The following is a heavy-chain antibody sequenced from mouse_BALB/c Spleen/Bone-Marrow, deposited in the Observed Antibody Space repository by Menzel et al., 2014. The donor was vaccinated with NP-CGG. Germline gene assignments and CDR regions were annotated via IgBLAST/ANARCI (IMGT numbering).Heavy chain of an antibody. Sequence: EVKLMESGGGLVQPGGSRKLSCAASGFTFSSFGMHWVRQAPEKGLEWVAYISGGSSTIYYADTVKGRFTISRDNPKNTLFLQMTSLRSEDTAMYYCARGVYGYVKYAMDYWGQGTPVTVSS. CDR1: GFTFSSFG. D-gene: IGHD1-2*01. V-gene: IGHV5-17*02. CDR2: ISGGSSTI. CDR3: ARGVYGYVKYAMDY. J-gene: IGHJ4*01.